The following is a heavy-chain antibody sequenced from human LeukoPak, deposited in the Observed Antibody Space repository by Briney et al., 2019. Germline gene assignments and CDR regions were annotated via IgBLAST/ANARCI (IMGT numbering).Heavy chain of an antibody. J-gene: IGHJ4*02. Sequence: GGSLRLSCAASGFTFSSFGMHWVRQAPGEGLEWVAVIWYDGSKKYYADPVKGRFTISRDISKNTLYLQMNSLRAEDTAVYHCAKDYGDGYKPVFDFWGQGTLVAVSS. CDR3: AKDYGDGYKPVFDF. CDR2: IWYDGSKK. CDR1: GFTFSSFG. D-gene: IGHD5-24*01. V-gene: IGHV3-33*03.